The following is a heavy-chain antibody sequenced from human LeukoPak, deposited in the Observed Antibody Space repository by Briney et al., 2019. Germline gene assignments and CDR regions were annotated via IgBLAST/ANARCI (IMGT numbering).Heavy chain of an antibody. Sequence: SVKVSCKASGGTFSRYAISWVRQAPGQGLEWMGGIIPIFGTANYAQKFQGRVTITTDESTSTAYMELSSLRSEDTAVYYCARAGIRVLEWHSSYYYYYMDVWGKGTTVTVSS. CDR1: GGTFSRYA. V-gene: IGHV1-69*05. CDR3: ARAGIRVLEWHSSYYYYYMDV. J-gene: IGHJ6*03. CDR2: IIPIFGTA. D-gene: IGHD3-3*01.